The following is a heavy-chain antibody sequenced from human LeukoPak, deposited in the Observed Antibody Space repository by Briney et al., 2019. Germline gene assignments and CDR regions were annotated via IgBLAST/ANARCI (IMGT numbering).Heavy chain of an antibody. Sequence: GGSLRLSCAASGFTFSNYWMSWVRQAPGKGLEWVANIKQDGSEKYYVDSVKGRFTISRDNAQNSLYLQMNSLRAEDTAVYYCTRVLRYYYGSGSYYRKRDYYYYGMDVWGQGTTVTVSS. V-gene: IGHV3-7*01. D-gene: IGHD3-10*01. CDR2: IKQDGSEK. CDR1: GFTFSNYW. CDR3: TRVLRYYYGSGSYYRKRDYYYYGMDV. J-gene: IGHJ6*02.